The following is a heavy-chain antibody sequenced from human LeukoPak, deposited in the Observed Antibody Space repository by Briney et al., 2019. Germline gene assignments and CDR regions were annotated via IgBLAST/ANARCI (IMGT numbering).Heavy chain of an antibody. CDR1: GGSISSYY. CDR2: IYYSGST. V-gene: IGHV4-59*01. J-gene: IGHJ6*02. D-gene: IGHD3-10*01. Sequence: SETLSLTCTVSGGSISSYYWSWIRQPPGKGLEWMGYIYYSGSTNYNPSLKSRVTISVDTSKNQFSLKLSSVTAADTAVYYCARAYGDPGLYGMGVWGQGTTVTVSS. CDR3: ARAYGDPGLYGMGV.